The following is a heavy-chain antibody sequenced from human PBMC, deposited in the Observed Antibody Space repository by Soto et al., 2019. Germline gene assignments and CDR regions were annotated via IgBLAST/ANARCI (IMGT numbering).Heavy chain of an antibody. V-gene: IGHV1-69*01. CDR2: ISPLFGTT. CDR1: GGAFSSVD. CDR3: VRGLTEGYYGVEV. J-gene: IGHJ6*02. D-gene: IGHD2-15*01. Sequence: QVQLVQSGAEVKKPGSAVKVSCKASGGAFSSVDISWVRQAPGQGLDWMGGISPLFGTTNYAEKFQGRGTITADVSTSTAFMELSSRTSEDTAVYYCVRGLTEGYYGVEVWGQGTTVIVSS.